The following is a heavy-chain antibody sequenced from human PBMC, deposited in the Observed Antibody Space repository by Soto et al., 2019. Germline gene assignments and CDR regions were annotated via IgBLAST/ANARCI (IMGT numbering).Heavy chain of an antibody. J-gene: IGHJ6*02. Sequence: GESLKISCKGSGYSFTSYWIGWVRQMPGKGLEWMGIIYPGDSDTRYSPSFQGQVTISADKSISTAYLQWSSLKASDTAMYYCARHITYYDILTGYLPADYYYGMDVWGQGTTVTVSS. CDR3: ARHITYYDILTGYLPADYYYGMDV. D-gene: IGHD3-9*01. V-gene: IGHV5-51*01. CDR2: IYPGDSDT. CDR1: GYSFTSYW.